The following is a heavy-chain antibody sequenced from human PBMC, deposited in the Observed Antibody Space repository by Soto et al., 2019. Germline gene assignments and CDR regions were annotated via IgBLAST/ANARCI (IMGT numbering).Heavy chain of an antibody. Sequence: QITLKESGPTLVKPTQTLTLTCTFSGFSLNTSGVGVGWVRQPPGKALEWLALIYGNDDQRYNLFLKNSLTITTDTSRDQVVLTMTHMDPVDTATYYCAHADNWDYRTPYYVDYWGQGTVVTVS. CDR2: IYGNDDQ. CDR1: GFSLNTSGVG. D-gene: IGHD1-20*01. J-gene: IGHJ4*02. CDR3: AHADNWDYRTPYYVDY. V-gene: IGHV2-5*01.